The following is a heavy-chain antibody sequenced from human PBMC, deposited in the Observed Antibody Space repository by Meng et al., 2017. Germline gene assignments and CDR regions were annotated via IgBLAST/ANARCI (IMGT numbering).Heavy chain of an antibody. CDR1: GGSFSGYY. CDR3: ARGGQVYFRGYSGYYQSGWFDP. J-gene: IGHJ5*02. Sequence: QGQQQQWGAGLLNPSGTLSLTCAVYGGSFSGYYWSWIRQPPGKGLEWIGEINHSGSTNYNPSLKSRVTISVDTSKNQFSLKLSSVTAADTAVYYCARGGQVYFRGYSGYYQSGWFDPWGQGTLVTVSS. D-gene: IGHD5-12*01. CDR2: INHSGST. V-gene: IGHV4-34*01.